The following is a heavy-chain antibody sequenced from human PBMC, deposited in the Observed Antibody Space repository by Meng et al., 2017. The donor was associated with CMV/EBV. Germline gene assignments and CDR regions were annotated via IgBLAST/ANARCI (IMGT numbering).Heavy chain of an antibody. J-gene: IGHJ4*02. D-gene: IGHD5-24*01. CDR2: IIPIFGTA. CDR3: ARMPRDGYNYVDY. CDR1: GGPFSSYA. Sequence: VQVVQSGAGGNEPGSWVKVSCKASGGPFSSYAISWVRQAPGQGLEWMGGIIPIFGTANYAQKFQGRVTITADESTSTAYMELSSLRSEDTAVYYCARMPRDGYNYVDYWGQGTLVTVSS. V-gene: IGHV1-69*12.